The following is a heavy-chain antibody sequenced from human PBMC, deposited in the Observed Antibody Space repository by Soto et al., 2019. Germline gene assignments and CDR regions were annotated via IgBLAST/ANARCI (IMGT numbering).Heavy chain of an antibody. Sequence: EASVKVSCKASGYTFTAYFMHWVRQAPGQGPEWMGWINPNTGATKYAQKFQGRVTMTRDTSITTAYMELRRLRSDDTAVYYCARDFDCGGDCSLNYFDYWGQGTLVTVSS. J-gene: IGHJ4*02. V-gene: IGHV1-2*02. CDR1: GYTFTAYF. CDR2: INPNTGAT. D-gene: IGHD2-21*02. CDR3: ARDFDCGGDCSLNYFDY.